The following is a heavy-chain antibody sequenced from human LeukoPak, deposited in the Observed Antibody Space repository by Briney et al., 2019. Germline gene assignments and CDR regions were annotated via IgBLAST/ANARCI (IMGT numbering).Heavy chain of an antibody. J-gene: IGHJ4*02. V-gene: IGHV3-23*01. CDR3: AKVSDWGRPSYIDY. D-gene: IGHD7-27*01. Sequence: PGESLRLSCAASGFTFNTHTMSWVRQAPGKGLEWVSAITGSGDHTYYADSVKGRFTISRDNLKNTLYLQMNSLRAEDTALYFCAKVSDWGRPSYIDYWGQGTLVTVSS. CDR1: GFTFNTHT. CDR2: ITGSGDHT.